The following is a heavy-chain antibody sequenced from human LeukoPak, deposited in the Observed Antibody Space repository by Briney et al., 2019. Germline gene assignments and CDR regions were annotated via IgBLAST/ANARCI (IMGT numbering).Heavy chain of an antibody. Sequence: PGGSLRLSCAASGFTFSSYSMNWVRQAPGKWLEWVSSISSSSSYIYYADSVKGRFTISRDNAKNSLYLQMNSLRAEDTAVYYCARDRYVDTAMVDYWGQGTLVTVSS. CDR1: GFTFSSYS. D-gene: IGHD5-18*01. CDR3: ARDRYVDTAMVDY. J-gene: IGHJ4*02. CDR2: ISSSSSYI. V-gene: IGHV3-21*01.